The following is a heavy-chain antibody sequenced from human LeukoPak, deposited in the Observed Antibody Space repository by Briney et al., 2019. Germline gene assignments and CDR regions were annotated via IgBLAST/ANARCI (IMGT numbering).Heavy chain of an antibody. D-gene: IGHD3-22*01. V-gene: IGHV4-34*01. Sequence: LGTLSPTRAVYGGAFSGFYWSWIPPPPGEGVGWIWGINHRGSTHYNPSLKSRVTISVDTSKNQFSLKLSSVTAADTAVYYCARGQRYYDSSGYLGWGQGTLVTVSS. CDR2: INHRGST. CDR3: ARGQRYYDSSGYLG. CDR1: GGAFSGFY. J-gene: IGHJ4*02.